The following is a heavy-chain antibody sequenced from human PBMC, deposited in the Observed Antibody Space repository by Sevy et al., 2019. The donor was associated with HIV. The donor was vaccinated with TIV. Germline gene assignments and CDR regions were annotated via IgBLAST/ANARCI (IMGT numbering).Heavy chain of an antibody. V-gene: IGHV3-48*03. CDR1: GFTFSNFE. CDR3: ARATYYYDSSGPYYFDY. CDR2: ITSSGSTI. Sequence: GGSLRLSCAASGFTFSNFEMNWDRQAPGKGLEWISYITSSGSTIYYAYSVQGRFTISRDNAKNSLFLQMNSLRAEDTAVYYCARATYYYDSSGPYYFDYWGQGTLVTVSS. J-gene: IGHJ4*02. D-gene: IGHD3-22*01.